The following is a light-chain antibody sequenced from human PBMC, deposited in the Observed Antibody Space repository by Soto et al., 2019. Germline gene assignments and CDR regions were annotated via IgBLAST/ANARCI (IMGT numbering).Light chain of an antibody. CDR3: QQRSNWPRT. CDR1: QSVSSY. Sequence: EIVLTQSPATLSLSPGERATLSCRASQSVSSYLAWYQQKPGRAPRLLIHDASNRATGIPARFSGSGSGTDFTLTISSLEPEDFAVYYCQQRSNWPRTFGQGTKVEIK. J-gene: IGKJ1*01. V-gene: IGKV3-11*01. CDR2: DAS.